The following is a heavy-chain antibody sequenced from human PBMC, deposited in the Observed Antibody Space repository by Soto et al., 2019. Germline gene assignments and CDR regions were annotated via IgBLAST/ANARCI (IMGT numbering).Heavy chain of an antibody. J-gene: IGHJ4*02. CDR3: ARETIFGVVIGFDY. CDR2: INHSGST. CDR1: GGSFSGYY. D-gene: IGHD3-3*01. V-gene: IGHV4-34*01. Sequence: SETLSLTCAVDGGSFSGYYWSWIRQPPGKGLEWIGEINHSGSTNYNPSLKSRVTISVDTSKNQFSLKLSSVTAADTAVYYCARETIFGVVIGFDYWGQGTLVTVSS.